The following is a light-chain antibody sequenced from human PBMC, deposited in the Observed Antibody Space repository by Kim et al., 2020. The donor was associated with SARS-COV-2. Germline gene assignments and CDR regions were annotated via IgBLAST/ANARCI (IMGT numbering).Light chain of an antibody. Sequence: STSVGDSVINTCQACQDISNFLNWYQLKTGKAPKLMIYDASDLQTGVPSRVSGSGSGTNFTFTINSLQPEDIAKYYCQQYDNLPYTFGQGTKLEI. J-gene: IGKJ2*01. CDR2: DAS. CDR3: QQYDNLPYT. CDR1: QDISNF. V-gene: IGKV1-33*01.